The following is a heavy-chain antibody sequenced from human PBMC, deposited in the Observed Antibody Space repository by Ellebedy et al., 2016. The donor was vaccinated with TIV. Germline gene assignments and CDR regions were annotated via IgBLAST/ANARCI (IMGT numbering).Heavy chain of an antibody. V-gene: IGHV4-39*01. CDR2: INYGGIT. D-gene: IGHD1-1*01. J-gene: IGHJ3*02. Sequence: MPSETLSLTCTVSGGSISSYYWGWIRQPPGKGLEWIGSINYGGITFHNPSLKSRVTISVDTSKSQSSLKLTVTAADTAVYYCARQGTGSTQWTFDIWGQGTVVTVSS. CDR3: ARQGTGSTQWTFDI. CDR1: GGSISSYY.